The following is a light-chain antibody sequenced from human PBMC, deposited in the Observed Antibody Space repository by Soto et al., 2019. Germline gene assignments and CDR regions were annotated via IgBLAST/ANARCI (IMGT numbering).Light chain of an antibody. CDR3: QQRSSWPLT. CDR1: QGIGDT. CDR2: DTS. V-gene: IGKV3-11*01. Sequence: EIVMTQSPATLSVSPGEGATLSCRASQGIGDTLAWYQQKPGQTPRLLIYDTSIRAAGVPARFSGSGSGTDFTLTISSLDPEDSAIYYCQQRSSWPLTFGGGTKVDIK. J-gene: IGKJ4*01.